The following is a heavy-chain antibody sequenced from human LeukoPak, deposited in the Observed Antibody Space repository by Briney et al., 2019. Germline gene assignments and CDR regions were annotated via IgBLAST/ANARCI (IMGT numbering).Heavy chain of an antibody. D-gene: IGHD6-19*01. CDR1: GFTFSDYE. CDR3: ARDNPQTGFSSGWDPFDI. V-gene: IGHV3-48*03. Sequence: GGSLRLSCAASGFTFSDYEMSWVRQAPGKELEGVSYISSGAGTIYYSDSVKGRFTISRDNAKNSLYLQMNSLRAEETAVYYCARDNPQTGFSSGWDPFDIWGQGTLVTVSS. CDR2: ISSGAGTI. J-gene: IGHJ3*02.